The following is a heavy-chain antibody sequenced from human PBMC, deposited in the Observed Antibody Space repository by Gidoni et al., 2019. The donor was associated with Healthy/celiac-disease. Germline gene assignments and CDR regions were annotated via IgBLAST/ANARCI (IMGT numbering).Heavy chain of an antibody. D-gene: IGHD3-22*01. J-gene: IGHJ4*02. CDR2: ISWNSGSI. V-gene: IGHV3-9*01. CDR1: GFTFDDYA. CDR3: AKGRYYYDSSGSQFDY. Sequence: EVQLVESGGGLVQPGRSLRLSCAASGFTFDDYAMHWVRQAPGKGLEWVSGISWNSGSIGYADSVKGRFTISRDNAKNSLYLQMNSLRAEDTALYYCAKGRYYYDSSGSQFDYWGQGTLVTVSS.